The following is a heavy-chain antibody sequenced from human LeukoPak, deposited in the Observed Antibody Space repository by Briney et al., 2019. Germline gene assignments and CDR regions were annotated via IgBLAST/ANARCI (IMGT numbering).Heavy chain of an antibody. CDR2: IYYSGST. J-gene: IGHJ5*02. V-gene: IGHV4-39*02. D-gene: IGHD6-19*01. CDR1: GGSISSSNYY. Sequence: SETLSLTCTVSGGSISSSNYYWGWIRQPPGKGLEWIGSIYYSGSTYYNPSLKSRVTISVDTSKNHLSLKLSSVTAADTAVYYCARNAAVATSRTWFDPWGQGTLVTVSS. CDR3: ARNAAVATSRTWFDP.